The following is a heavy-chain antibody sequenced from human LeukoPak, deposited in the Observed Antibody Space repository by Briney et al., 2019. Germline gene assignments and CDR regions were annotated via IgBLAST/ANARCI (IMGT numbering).Heavy chain of an antibody. CDR2: IYDSGIT. D-gene: IGHD2-15*01. CDR3: AGRGHRYSRD. CDR1: GDSVTSGY. Sequence: PSETLSLTCTVSGDSVTSGYWSWIRQPPGKGLEWIGFIYDSGITDYNPSLKSRLTISVDTSNNQFSLNLSSVTAAGTAVYYCAGRGHRYSRDWGQGILVTVSS. J-gene: IGHJ1*01. V-gene: IGHV4-4*09.